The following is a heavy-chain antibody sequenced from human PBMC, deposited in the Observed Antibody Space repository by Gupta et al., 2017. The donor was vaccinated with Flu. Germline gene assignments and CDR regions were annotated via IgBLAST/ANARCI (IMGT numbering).Heavy chain of an antibody. V-gene: IGHV3-23*01. CDR1: GFPFSRYA. Sequence: EVQLLESGGGLVQPGGSLRLSCAASGFPFSRYAMSWVRQAPGKGLEWVSAISGSGGRTYYADSVKGRFTISRDNSKNTLYLQMNSLRAEDTAVYYCAKGWYDILTGVDIWGQGTMVTVSS. CDR3: AKGWYDILTGVDI. D-gene: IGHD3-9*01. CDR2: ISGSGGRT. J-gene: IGHJ3*02.